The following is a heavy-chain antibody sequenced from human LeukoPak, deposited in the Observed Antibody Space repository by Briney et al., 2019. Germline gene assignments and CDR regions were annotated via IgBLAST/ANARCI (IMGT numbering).Heavy chain of an antibody. CDR3: ASSPRAGLTTNRKYYYDSSGYSQGGY. CDR2: TNPNSGNT. D-gene: IGHD3-22*01. J-gene: IGHJ4*02. CDR1: GYTFTSYD. V-gene: IGHV1-8*01. Sequence: VASVKVSCKASGYTFTSYDINWVRQATGQGLEWMGWTNPNSGNTGYAQKFQGGVTMTRNTSISTAYMELSSLRSEDTAVYYCASSPRAGLTTNRKYYYDSSGYSQGGYWGQGTLVTVSS.